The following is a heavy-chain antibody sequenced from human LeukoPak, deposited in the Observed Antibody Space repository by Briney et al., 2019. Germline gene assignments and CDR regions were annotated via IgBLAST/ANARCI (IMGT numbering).Heavy chain of an antibody. CDR3: AHLDSYHNRGDVFDI. Sequence: SGXTLMNPTQTLTLSCTFSGLSLRTSGVGVAWIRHPPEKALEWHSLSYWDDDKRYSPSLKSRVNLAQDTSKNQVVLTMTNMDPVDTATYYCAHLDSYHNRGDVFDIWGPGTMVTVSS. V-gene: IGHV2-5*02. CDR1: GLSLRTSGVG. J-gene: IGHJ3*02. D-gene: IGHD2-21*01. CDR2: SYWDDDK.